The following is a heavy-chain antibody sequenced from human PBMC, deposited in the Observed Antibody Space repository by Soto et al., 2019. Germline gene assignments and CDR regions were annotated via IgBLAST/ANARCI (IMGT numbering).Heavy chain of an antibody. CDR2: IYYSGST. CDR1: GGSISSGDYY. CDR3: ARDRVTTFRFTSYYYGMDV. V-gene: IGHV4-30-4*01. D-gene: IGHD4-17*01. Sequence: QVQLQESGPGLVKPSQTLSLTCTVSGGSISSGDYYWSWIRQPPGKGLEWIGYIYYSGSTYYNPSLKSRVTISVDTSKNQFSLKLSSVTAADTAVYYCARDRVTTFRFTSYYYGMDVWGQGTTVTVSS. J-gene: IGHJ6*02.